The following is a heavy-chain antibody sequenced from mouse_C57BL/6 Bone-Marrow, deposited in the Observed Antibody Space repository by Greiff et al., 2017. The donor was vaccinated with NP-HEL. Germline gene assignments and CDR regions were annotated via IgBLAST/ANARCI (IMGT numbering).Heavy chain of an antibody. CDR1: GYTFTSYG. J-gene: IGHJ4*01. CDR2: IYPRSGNT. V-gene: IGHV1-81*01. D-gene: IGHD1-1*01. Sequence: VQVVESGAELARPGASVKLSCKASGYTFTSYGISWVKQRTGQGLEWIGEIYPRSGNTYYNEKFKGKATMTAAKSSSTAYMELRSLTSEDSAVYFYARDGPLLTPYYAFDYWGQGTSVTVTS. CDR3: ARDGPLLTPYYAFDY.